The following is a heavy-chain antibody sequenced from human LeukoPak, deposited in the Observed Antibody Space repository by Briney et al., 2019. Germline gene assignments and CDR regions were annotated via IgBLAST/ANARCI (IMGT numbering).Heavy chain of an antibody. CDR3: ARRKPSGSYYRSDAFDI. V-gene: IGHV4-59*08. D-gene: IGHD1-26*01. J-gene: IGHJ3*02. CDR1: GGSISSYY. Sequence: SETLSLTCAVSGGSISSYYWSWIRQPPGKGLEWIGYIYYSGSTNYNPSLKSRVTISVDTSKNQFSLKLSSVTAADTAVYYCARRKPSGSYYRSDAFDIWGQGTMATVSS. CDR2: IYYSGST.